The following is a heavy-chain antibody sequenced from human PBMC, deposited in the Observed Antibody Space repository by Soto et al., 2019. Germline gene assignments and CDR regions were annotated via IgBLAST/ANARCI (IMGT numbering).Heavy chain of an antibody. D-gene: IGHD5-18*01. J-gene: IGHJ6*02. Sequence: TSETLSLTCTVSGGSISSGDYYWSWIRQPPGKGLEWIGYIYYSGSTYYNPSLKSRVTISVDTSKNQFSLRLSSVTAADTAVYYCARSVDTAMVYPNYYYYGMDVWGQGTTVTVSS. CDR2: IYYSGST. CDR3: ARSVDTAMVYPNYYYYGMDV. V-gene: IGHV4-30-4*01. CDR1: GGSISSGDYY.